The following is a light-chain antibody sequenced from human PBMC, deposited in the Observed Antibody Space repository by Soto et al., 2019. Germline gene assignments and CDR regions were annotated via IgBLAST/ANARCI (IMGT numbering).Light chain of an antibody. V-gene: IGKV3-15*01. J-gene: IGKJ4*01. CDR1: QSVSNK. CDR3: QQYYNWPPLT. Sequence: EIVMTQSPVTLSVSPGERATLSCRASQSVSNKVAWYQQKPGQGPRLLIYDASIRDTGIPARFSGSGSGTEFTLTISSLQSEDLAIYYCQQYYNWPPLTFGGGTKLDIK. CDR2: DAS.